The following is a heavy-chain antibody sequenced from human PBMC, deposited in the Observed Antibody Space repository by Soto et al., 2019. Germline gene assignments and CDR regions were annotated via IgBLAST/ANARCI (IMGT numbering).Heavy chain of an antibody. V-gene: IGHV2-5*02. J-gene: IGHJ4*02. Sequence: QITLKESGPTLVKPTQTLTLTCTFSGFSLTTIGVGVGWIRQPPGKALEWLALIYWDDDKRYSPSLKSRLTLHKDTSKNQVVPTMTNMDPVDTATYYCTHSSVGGSGWFGSGDYWGQGTLVTVSS. CDR2: IYWDDDK. D-gene: IGHD6-19*01. CDR1: GFSLTTIGVG. CDR3: THSSVGGSGWFGSGDY.